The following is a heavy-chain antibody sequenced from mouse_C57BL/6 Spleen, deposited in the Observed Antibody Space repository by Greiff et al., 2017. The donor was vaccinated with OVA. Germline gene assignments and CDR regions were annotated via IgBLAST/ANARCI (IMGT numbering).Heavy chain of an antibody. Sequence: QVQLQQPGAELVKPGASVKLSCKASGYTFTSYWMQWVKQRPGQGLEWIGEIDPSDSYTNYNQKFKGKATLTVDTSSSTAYMQLSSLTSEDSAVYYCARRTGEAWFAYWGQGTLVTVSA. CDR3: ARRTGEAWFAY. CDR1: GYTFTSYW. CDR2: IDPSDSYT. J-gene: IGHJ3*01. D-gene: IGHD4-1*01. V-gene: IGHV1-50*01.